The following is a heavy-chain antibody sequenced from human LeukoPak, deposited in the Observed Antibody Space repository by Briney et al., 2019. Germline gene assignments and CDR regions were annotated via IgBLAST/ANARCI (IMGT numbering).Heavy chain of an antibody. J-gene: IGHJ4*02. CDR1: GYTFTAYF. V-gene: IGHV1-2*02. Sequence: ASVKVSCKASGYTFTAYFLHWVRRAPGQGFEWMGWINPNSGGTYYTQTFQGRVTMTRDTSISTAYMELSSLRSDDTAVYYCARAQSLTAPAGTFANSWSQRTLVTVPS. D-gene: IGHD6-13*01. CDR3: ARAQSLTAPAGTFANS. CDR2: INPNSGGT.